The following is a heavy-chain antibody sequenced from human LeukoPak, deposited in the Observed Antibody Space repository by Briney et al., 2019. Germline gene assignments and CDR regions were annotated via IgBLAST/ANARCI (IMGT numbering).Heavy chain of an antibody. V-gene: IGHV3-66*01. CDR1: GFTVSSNY. Sequence: GGSLRLSCAASGFTVSSNYMSWVPQAPGKGLEWVSVIYSGGSTYYADSVKGRFTISRDNSKNTLYLQMNSLRAEDTPVYYCARVLFGFSSSWEGGGDYWGQGTLVTVSS. J-gene: IGHJ4*02. CDR2: IYSGGST. CDR3: ARVLFGFSSSWEGGGDY. D-gene: IGHD6-13*01.